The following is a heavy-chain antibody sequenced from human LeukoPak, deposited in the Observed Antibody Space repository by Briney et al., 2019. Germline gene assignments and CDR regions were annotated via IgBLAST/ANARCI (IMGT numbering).Heavy chain of an antibody. Sequence: PGGSLRLSCTASGFTFGDSGLSWLRQAPGKGLEWVGFIRSQPYGGTTEYAASVKGRFTISRDESESIAYLQLNSLKTEDTAVYYCTGSSRDGYNPIFDYWGQGTLVTVSS. D-gene: IGHD5-24*01. CDR1: GFTFGDSG. J-gene: IGHJ4*02. CDR2: IRSQPYGGTT. CDR3: TGSSRDGYNPIFDY. V-gene: IGHV3-49*03.